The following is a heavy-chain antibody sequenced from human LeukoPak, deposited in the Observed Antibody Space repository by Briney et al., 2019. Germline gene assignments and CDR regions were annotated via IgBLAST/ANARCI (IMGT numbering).Heavy chain of an antibody. CDR1: GGTFSTYA. J-gene: IGHJ4*02. CDR3: AREREDSYYFDY. Sequence: SVKVSCKASGGTFSTYAVSWVRQAPAQGLEWMGGIIPIFGKADYAQKFQDRVTITADESTSTAYMELSSLRSEDTALYYCAREREDSYYFDYWGQGTLVTVSS. CDR2: IIPIFGKA. D-gene: IGHD5-18*01. V-gene: IGHV1-69*13.